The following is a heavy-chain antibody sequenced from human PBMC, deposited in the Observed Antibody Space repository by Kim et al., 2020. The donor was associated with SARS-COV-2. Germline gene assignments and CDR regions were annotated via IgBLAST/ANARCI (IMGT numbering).Heavy chain of an antibody. J-gene: IGHJ4*02. CDR3: AKGAVAGYRYYFDY. Sequence: GGSLRLSCAASGFTFSSYGMHWVRQAPGKGLEWVAVISYDGSNKYYADSVKGRFTISRDNSKNTLYLQMNSLRAEDTAVYYCAKGAVAGYRYYFDYWGQGTLVTVSS. D-gene: IGHD6-19*01. CDR1: GFTFSSYG. V-gene: IGHV3-30*18. CDR2: ISYDGSNK.